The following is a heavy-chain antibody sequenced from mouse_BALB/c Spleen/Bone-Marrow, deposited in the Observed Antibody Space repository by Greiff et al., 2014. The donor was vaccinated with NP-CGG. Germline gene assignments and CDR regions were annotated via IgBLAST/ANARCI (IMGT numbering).Heavy chain of an antibody. V-gene: IGHV1-54*03. Sequence: LVESGAELVRPGPSVKVSCKASGYAFTNYLIEWVKQRPGQGLEWIGVINPGSGGTNYNEKFKGKATLTADKSSSTAYMQPSSLTSDDSAVYFCARRDGNYAWFAYWGQGTLVTVSA. CDR3: ARRDGNYAWFAY. CDR1: GYAFTNYL. J-gene: IGHJ3*01. CDR2: INPGSGGT. D-gene: IGHD2-1*01.